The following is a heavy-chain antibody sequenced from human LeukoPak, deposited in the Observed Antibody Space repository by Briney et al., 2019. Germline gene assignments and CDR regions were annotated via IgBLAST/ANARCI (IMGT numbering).Heavy chain of an antibody. D-gene: IGHD1-26*01. Sequence: PSETLSLTCTDSGGSISSYYWSWIRQPAGKGLEWIGRIYTSGSTNYNPSLKSRVTMSVDTSKNPFSLKLSSVTAADTAVYYCARESGSYYYYYYMDVWGKGTTVTVSS. CDR3: ARESGSYYYYYYMDV. V-gene: IGHV4-4*07. J-gene: IGHJ6*03. CDR2: IYTSGST. CDR1: GGSISSYY.